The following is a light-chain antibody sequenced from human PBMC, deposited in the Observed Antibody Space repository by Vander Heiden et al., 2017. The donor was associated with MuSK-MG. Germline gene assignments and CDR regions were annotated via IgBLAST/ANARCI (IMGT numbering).Light chain of an antibody. CDR2: QDS. Sequence: SYALTQPPSVSVSPGQTASITCSGDKLGDKYACWYQQTPGQSPVLVIYQDSKRPSGIPERFSSSNSGNTATLTISGTQAMDEADYYCQVWDSSTVVFGGGTKLTVL. CDR1: KLGDKY. CDR3: QVWDSSTVV. J-gene: IGLJ2*01. V-gene: IGLV3-1*01.